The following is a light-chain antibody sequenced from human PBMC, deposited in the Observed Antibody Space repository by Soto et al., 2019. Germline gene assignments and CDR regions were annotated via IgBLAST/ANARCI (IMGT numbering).Light chain of an antibody. CDR3: QQLNSYPLT. V-gene: IGKV3-11*01. CDR2: DAS. J-gene: IGKJ4*01. Sequence: EIVLTQSPGTLSLSPVERATLSCMASQSVSSYLAWYQQKPGQAPRLLIYDASNRATGIPARFSGSGSGTEFTLTISSLQPEDFATYYCQQLNSYPLTFGGGTKVDIK. CDR1: QSVSSY.